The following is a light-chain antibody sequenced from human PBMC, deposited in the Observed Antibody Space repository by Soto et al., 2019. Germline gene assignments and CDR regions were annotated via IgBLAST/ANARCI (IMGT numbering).Light chain of an antibody. V-gene: IGLV2-23*01. CDR2: EGS. Sequence: QSVLTQPASVSGSPGQSITISGSGTTSDVGTFGLVFWFQQHPGKAPKLMIYEGSKRHAGVSKRFSGSKSGDTGSLTISGLQAEDEADYYCSSYAASTTFYVFGTGTKVPS. CDR3: SSYAASTTFYV. CDR1: TSDVGTFGL. J-gene: IGLJ1*01.